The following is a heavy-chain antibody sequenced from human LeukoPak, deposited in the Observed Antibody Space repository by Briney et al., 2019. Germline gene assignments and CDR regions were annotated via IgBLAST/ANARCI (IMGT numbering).Heavy chain of an antibody. CDR1: GGSISSYY. J-gene: IGHJ4*02. CDR2: IYYSGST. Sequence: PSETLSLTCTVSGGSISSYYWSWIRQPPGKGLEWIGYIYYSGSTNYNPSLKSRVTISADTSKNQFSLKLSSVTAADTAVYYCARDAAPPVRGVITNHFDYWGQGTLVTVSS. V-gene: IGHV4-59*12. CDR3: ARDAAPPVRGVITNHFDY. D-gene: IGHD3-10*01.